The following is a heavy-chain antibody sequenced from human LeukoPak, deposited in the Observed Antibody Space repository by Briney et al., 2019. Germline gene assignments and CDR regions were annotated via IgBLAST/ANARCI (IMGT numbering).Heavy chain of an antibody. J-gene: IGHJ4*02. V-gene: IGHV1-46*01. CDR2: IKVSGGRT. Sequence: ASVKVSCKASGYTFSGFYVHWVREAPGQGLEWMGIIKVSGGRTEYAQKFQGRVTMTRDMSTSTVYMELNNLRSEDTAVYYFAREPPESYYFDYWGQGTLVTVSS. CDR1: GYTFSGFY. CDR3: AREPPESYYFDY.